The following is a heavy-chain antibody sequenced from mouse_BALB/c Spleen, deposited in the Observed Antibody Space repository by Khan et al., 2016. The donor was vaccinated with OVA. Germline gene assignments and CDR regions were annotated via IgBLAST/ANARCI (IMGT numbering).Heavy chain of an antibody. V-gene: IGHV9-2-1*01. CDR3: ARGYYGSGIYGAMDY. CDR2: INTGTGEP. Sequence: QIQLVQSGPELKKPGETVKISCKASGYTFTDYSMHWVKQAPGKGLKWMGWINTGTGEPTYADDFKGRFAFSLETSASTAYLQINNLKNEDTATYFCARGYYGSGIYGAMDYWGQGTSVTVSS. J-gene: IGHJ4*01. D-gene: IGHD1-1*01. CDR1: GYTFTDYS.